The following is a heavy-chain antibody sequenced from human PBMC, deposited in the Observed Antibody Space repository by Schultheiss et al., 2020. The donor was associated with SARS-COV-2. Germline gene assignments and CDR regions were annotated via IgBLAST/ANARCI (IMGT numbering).Heavy chain of an antibody. CDR1: GFTFSSYW. D-gene: IGHD5-12*01. CDR3: ARDGWIVATICTFDI. Sequence: GGSLRLSCAASGFTFSSYWMHWVRQAPGKGLEWVAVISYDGSNKYYADSVKGRFTISRDNSKNTLYLQMNSLRAEDTAVYYCARDGWIVATICTFDIWGQGTMVTVSS. V-gene: IGHV3-30*03. J-gene: IGHJ3*02. CDR2: ISYDGSNK.